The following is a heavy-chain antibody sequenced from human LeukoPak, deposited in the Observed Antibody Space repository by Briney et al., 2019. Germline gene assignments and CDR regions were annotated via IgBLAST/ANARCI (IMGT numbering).Heavy chain of an antibody. J-gene: IGHJ5*02. V-gene: IGHV1-24*01. CDR1: GYTLTELS. CDR3: ATGYSSGWYGNWFDP. CDR2: FDPEDGET. Sequence: ASVKVSCKVSGYTLTELSMHWVRQAPGKGLEWMGGFDPEDGETIYAQKFQGRVTMTEDTSTDTAYMELSSLRSGDTAVYYCATGYSSGWYGNWFDPWGQGTLVTVSS. D-gene: IGHD6-19*01.